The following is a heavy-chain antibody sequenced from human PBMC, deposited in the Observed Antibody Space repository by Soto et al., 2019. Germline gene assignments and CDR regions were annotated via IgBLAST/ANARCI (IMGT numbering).Heavy chain of an antibody. Sequence: GASVKVSCKASGGTFSSYAISWVRQAPGQGLEWMGGIIPIFGTANYAQKFQGRVTITADESTSTAYMELSSLRSEDTAVYYCASGGGCSSTSCPNWFGPRGQGTPVPVPS. V-gene: IGHV1-69*13. D-gene: IGHD2-2*01. CDR2: IIPIFGTA. CDR1: GGTFSSYA. J-gene: IGHJ5*02. CDR3: ASGGGCSSTSCPNWFGP.